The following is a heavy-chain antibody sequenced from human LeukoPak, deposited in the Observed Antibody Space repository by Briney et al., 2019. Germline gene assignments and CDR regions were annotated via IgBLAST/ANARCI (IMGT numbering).Heavy chain of an antibody. V-gene: IGHV5-51*01. Sequence: GEFLKISCKVSGYSFPDYWIGWVRQMPGKGLEWMGIIYPGDSDTRYSPSFQGQVTISADKSISTAYLQWSSLKASDTAMYYCARHSIAARRLNYMDVWGKGTTVTVSS. D-gene: IGHD6-6*01. CDR1: GYSFPDYW. J-gene: IGHJ6*03. CDR2: IYPGDSDT. CDR3: ARHSIAARRLNYMDV.